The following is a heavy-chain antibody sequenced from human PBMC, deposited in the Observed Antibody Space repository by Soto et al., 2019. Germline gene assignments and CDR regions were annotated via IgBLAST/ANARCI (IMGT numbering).Heavy chain of an antibody. D-gene: IGHD2-8*01. CDR1: GGTFGSYA. CDR3: ARDRALGVPEHDQDFDY. V-gene: IGHV1-69*13. J-gene: IGHJ4*02. CDR2: IIPIFGTA. Sequence: SVKVSCKASGGTFGSYAISWVRQAPGQGLEWMGGIIPIFGTANYAQKFQGRVTITADESTSTAYMELSSLRSEDTAVYYCARDRALGVPEHDQDFDYWGQGTLVTVSS.